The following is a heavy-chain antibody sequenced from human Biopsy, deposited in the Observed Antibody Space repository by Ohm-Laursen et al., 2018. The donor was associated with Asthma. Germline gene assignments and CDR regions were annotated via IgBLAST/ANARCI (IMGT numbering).Heavy chain of an antibody. V-gene: IGHV1-18*01. CDR3: ARAVDYSHYYGIDV. D-gene: IGHD3-10*01. CDR2: ISVYNGNT. J-gene: IGHJ6*02. CDR1: GYTFNSAG. Sequence: ASVKVSCKTSGYTFNSAGITWVRQAPGQGLEWMGWISVYNGNTKVAQKLQDRVTMITDTSTSTAYMELRSLRSDDTAVYFCARAVDYSHYYGIDVWGQRTPVTVS.